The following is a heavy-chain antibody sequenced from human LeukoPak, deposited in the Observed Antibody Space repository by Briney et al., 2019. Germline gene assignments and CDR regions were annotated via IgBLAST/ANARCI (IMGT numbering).Heavy chain of an antibody. D-gene: IGHD3-10*01. CDR3: ARDPAERGPKRFDY. Sequence: PSETLPLTCTVSGGSISSSSYYWGWIRQPPGKGLEWIGSIYYSGSTYYNPSLKSRVTISVDTSKNQFSLKLSSVTAADTAVYYCARDPAERGPKRFDYWGQGTLVTVSS. CDR1: GGSISSSSYY. J-gene: IGHJ4*02. CDR2: IYYSGST. V-gene: IGHV4-39*07.